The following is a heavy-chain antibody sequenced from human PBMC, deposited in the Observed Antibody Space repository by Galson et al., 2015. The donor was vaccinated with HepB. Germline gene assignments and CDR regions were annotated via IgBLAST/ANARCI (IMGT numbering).Heavy chain of an antibody. D-gene: IGHD3-10*01. V-gene: IGHV5-51*01. CDR3: GRHSWRGRLEPFDY. CDR2: IYPGDSDT. Sequence: QSGAEVTKPGESLKISCKASGYSFTTYWIGWVRQMPGKGLEWMGIIYPGDSDTRYSPSFQGQVTISADKSINTAYLQWSSLKASDTAMYYCGRHSWRGRLEPFDYWGQGTMVTVSS. CDR1: GYSFTTYW. J-gene: IGHJ3*01.